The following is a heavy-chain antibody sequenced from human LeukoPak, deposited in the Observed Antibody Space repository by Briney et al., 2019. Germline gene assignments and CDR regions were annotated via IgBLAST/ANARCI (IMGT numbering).Heavy chain of an antibody. D-gene: IGHD6-13*01. V-gene: IGHV3-23*01. CDR2: ISISGGGT. CDR3: ASVTSVGHISSWYFDS. J-gene: IGHJ4*02. CDR1: GFMFSNYA. Sequence: GRSLSLSCAASGFMFSNYAMSCVRQAPGEGLGWVSAISISGGGTYYADSVKGRFTISRDNSKNTLYLQMNSLRAEDTAVYYCASVTSVGHISSWYFDSWRQGTQVTDSS.